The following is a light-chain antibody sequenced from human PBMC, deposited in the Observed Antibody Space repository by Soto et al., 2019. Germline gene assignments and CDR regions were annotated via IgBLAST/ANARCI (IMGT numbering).Light chain of an antibody. CDR3: QQYGGSPRT. J-gene: IGKJ1*01. Sequence: EIVLTQSPGTLSLSPGEGATLSCRASQSINSFLAWYQQRRGQAPRLLIHGASNRATVIPDRFSGSGSGPDFTLTISRLEPEDFAGYYCQQYGGSPRTFGQGTKVEVK. V-gene: IGKV3-20*01. CDR1: QSINSF. CDR2: GAS.